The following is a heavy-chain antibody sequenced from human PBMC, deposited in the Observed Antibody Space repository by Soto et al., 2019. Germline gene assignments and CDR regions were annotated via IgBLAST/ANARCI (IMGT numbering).Heavy chain of an antibody. CDR1: GGSIPPYY. CDR2: IDFAGTT. V-gene: IGHV4-59*08. J-gene: IGHJ4*02. D-gene: IGHD2-21*01. Sequence: QVQLQESGPGLVKPSETLSLTCNVSGGSIPPYYWCWVRQAPGMGLEWNGYIDFAGTTTYKPSLKSRVTMSVDTAEKPFSLKLTSVTAADTAVYYCARLGGEYQALDNLGKGTLVTVSS. CDR3: ARLGGEYQALDN.